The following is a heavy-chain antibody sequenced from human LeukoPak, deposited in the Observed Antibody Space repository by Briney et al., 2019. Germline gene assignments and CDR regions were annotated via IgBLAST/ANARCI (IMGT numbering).Heavy chain of an antibody. CDR3: ARESGSYFDY. D-gene: IGHD3-10*01. V-gene: IGHV1-2*02. Sequence: GASVKVSCNASGYTFTGYYMHWVRQAPGQGLEWMGWINPNSGGTNYAQKFQGRVTMTRDTSISTAYMELTRLRSDDSAVYYCARESGSYFDYWGQGTLVTVSS. CDR1: GYTFTGYY. CDR2: INPNSGGT. J-gene: IGHJ4*02.